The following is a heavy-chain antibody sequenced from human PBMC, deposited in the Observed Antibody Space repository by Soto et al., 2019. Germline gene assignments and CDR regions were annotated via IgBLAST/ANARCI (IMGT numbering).Heavy chain of an antibody. CDR3: ARDREVLWFGEFDY. Sequence: PGGSLRLSCAASGFTFSSYGMHWVRQAPGKGLEWVAVISYDGSNKYYADSVKGRFTISRDNSKNTLYLQMNSLRAEDTAVYYCARDREVLWFGEFDYWGQGTLVTVSS. CDR2: ISYDGSNK. J-gene: IGHJ4*02. D-gene: IGHD3-10*01. CDR1: GFTFSSYG. V-gene: IGHV3-30*03.